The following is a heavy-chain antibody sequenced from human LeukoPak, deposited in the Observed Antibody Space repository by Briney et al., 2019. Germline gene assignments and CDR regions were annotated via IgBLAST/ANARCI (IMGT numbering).Heavy chain of an antibody. J-gene: IGHJ6*02. CDR1: GYTFTSYY. CDR2: INPSGGGT. CDR3: ARDRNDYYYGMDV. Sequence: GASVKVSCTASGYTFTSYYMHWVRQAPGQGLEWMGIINPSGGGTSYAQKFQGRVTMTRDTSTSTVYMELSSLRSEDTAVYYCARDRNDYYYGMDVWGQGTTVTVSS. V-gene: IGHV1-46*01.